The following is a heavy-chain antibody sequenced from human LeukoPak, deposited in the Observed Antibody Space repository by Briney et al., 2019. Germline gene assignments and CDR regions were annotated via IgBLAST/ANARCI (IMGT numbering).Heavy chain of an antibody. V-gene: IGHV3-30-3*01. D-gene: IGHD2-8*01. Sequence: GRSLRLSCAASGFTFSSYAMHWVRQAPGKGLEWVAVISYDGSNKYYADSVKGRFTISRDNSKNTLYLQMNSLRAEDTAVYYCARDPQRLNFFDDWGQGTLVTVSS. J-gene: IGHJ4*02. CDR3: ARDPQRLNFFDD. CDR2: ISYDGSNK. CDR1: GFTFSSYA.